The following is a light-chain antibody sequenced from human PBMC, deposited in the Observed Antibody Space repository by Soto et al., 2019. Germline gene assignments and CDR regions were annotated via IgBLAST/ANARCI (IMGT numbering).Light chain of an antibody. V-gene: IGKV3-20*01. CDR3: QQYGSSPWT. CDR2: GAS. J-gene: IGKJ1*01. CDR1: QSVSSSF. Sequence: EIVLTQSPGTLSLSPGEGATLSCRASQSVSSSFLAWYQQKPGQAPRLLLYGASSRAPGIPDRFRGSASGTDFTLTISRLEPEDFALYYCQQYGSSPWTFGQGTKVEIK.